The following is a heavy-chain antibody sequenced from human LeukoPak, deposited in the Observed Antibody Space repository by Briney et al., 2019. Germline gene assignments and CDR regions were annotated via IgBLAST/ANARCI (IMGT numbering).Heavy chain of an antibody. CDR2: ISSSSSYI. J-gene: IGHJ1*01. Sequence: GGSLRLSCAASGFTFSSYSMNWVRQAPGKGLEWVSSISSSSSYIYYADSVKGRFTISRDNAKNSLYLQMNSLRAEDTAVYYCASGDPLGGSYVGFQHWGQGTLVTVSS. D-gene: IGHD1-26*01. V-gene: IGHV3-21*01. CDR1: GFTFSSYS. CDR3: ASGDPLGGSYVGFQH.